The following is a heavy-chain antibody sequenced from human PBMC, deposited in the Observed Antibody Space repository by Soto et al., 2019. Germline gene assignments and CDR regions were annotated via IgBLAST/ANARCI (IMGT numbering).Heavy chain of an antibody. V-gene: IGHV3-72*01. Sequence: PGGSLRLSCAASGFSFSDHYMDWVRQAPGKGLEWVARSLNKAESYTTEYAASVNGRFTISRDDSENSLYLQMNSVRTEDTAVYYCARAQRLACFDYWGQGALVTVSS. J-gene: IGHJ4*02. D-gene: IGHD1-1*01. CDR2: SLNKAESYTT. CDR1: GFSFSDHY. CDR3: ARAQRLACFDY.